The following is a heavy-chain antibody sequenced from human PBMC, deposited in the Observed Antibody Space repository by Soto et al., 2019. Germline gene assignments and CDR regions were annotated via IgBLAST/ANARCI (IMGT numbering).Heavy chain of an antibody. D-gene: IGHD1-26*01. CDR1: GFTFSSYG. J-gene: IGHJ4*02. CDR3: ARDQYSGSYYRPDY. V-gene: IGHV3-33*01. CDR2: IWYDGSNT. Sequence: QVQLVESGGGVVQPGRSLRLSCAASGFTFSSYGMHWVRQAPGKGLEWVAVIWYDGSNTYYADSVKGRFTISRDNSKNTLYLQMNSLRAEDTAVYYCARDQYSGSYYRPDYWGQGTLVTVGS.